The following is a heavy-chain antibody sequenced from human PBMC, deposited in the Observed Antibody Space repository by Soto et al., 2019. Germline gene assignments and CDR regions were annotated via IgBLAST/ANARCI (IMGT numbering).Heavy chain of an antibody. V-gene: IGHV1-69*01. CDR3: ASRSTAQEHCTTLVGADCYVHYYYYYGMDV. J-gene: IGHJ6*02. Sequence: QVQLVQSGAEVKKPGSSVKVSCKASGGTFSSYAISWVRQAPGQGLEWMGGIIPIFGTANYAQKFQGRVTSNADESTSKDYMELSSLRSEDTAVYYCASRSTAQEHCTTLVGADCYVHYYYYYGMDVWGQGTTVTVSS. CDR2: IIPIFGTA. CDR1: GGTFSSYA. D-gene: IGHD2-21*02.